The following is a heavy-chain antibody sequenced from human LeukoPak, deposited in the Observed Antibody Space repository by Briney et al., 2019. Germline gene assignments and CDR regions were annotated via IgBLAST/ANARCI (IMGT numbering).Heavy chain of an antibody. CDR1: GYTFTSYG. CDR2: ISAYNGNT. CDR3: AREDCSGGSCYSDY. Sequence: ASVKVSYKASGYTFTSYGISWVRQAPGQGLEWMGWISAYNGNTNYAQKLQGRVTMTTDTSTSTAYMELRSLRSDDTAVYYCAREDCSGGSCYSDYWGQGTLVTVSS. J-gene: IGHJ4*02. V-gene: IGHV1-18*04. D-gene: IGHD2-15*01.